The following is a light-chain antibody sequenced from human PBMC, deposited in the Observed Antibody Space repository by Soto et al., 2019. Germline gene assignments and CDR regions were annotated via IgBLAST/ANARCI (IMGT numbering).Light chain of an antibody. CDR2: DAS. V-gene: IGKV3-11*01. CDR3: HQGIT. CDR1: QSVSSY. J-gene: IGKJ5*01. Sequence: IVLTQSPATLSLSPGERATLSCRASQSVSSYLAWYQQKPGQAPRLLIYDASNRATGIPARFSGSGSGTDFTLTISSLEPEDFAAYYCHQGITFGQGTRLEIK.